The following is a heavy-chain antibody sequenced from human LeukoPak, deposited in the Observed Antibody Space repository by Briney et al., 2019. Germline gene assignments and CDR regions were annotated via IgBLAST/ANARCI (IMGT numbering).Heavy chain of an antibody. V-gene: IGHV3-21*01. CDR3: ARDSSWYDY. D-gene: IGHD6-13*01. J-gene: IGHJ4*02. Sequence: PGGSLRLSXAASGFSFSTYSMNWVRQAPGKGMEWVSSISSRSDYIYYADSVKGRFTISRDNAKNSLYLQMNSLRAEDTAVYYCARDSSWYDYWGQGTLVTVSS. CDR2: ISSRSDYI. CDR1: GFSFSTYS.